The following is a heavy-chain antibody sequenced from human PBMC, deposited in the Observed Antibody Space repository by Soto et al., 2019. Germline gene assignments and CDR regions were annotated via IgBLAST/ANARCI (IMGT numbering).Heavy chain of an antibody. D-gene: IGHD2-2*01. CDR2: IWHDGTNI. CDR1: GFTFNSYG. Sequence: GGSLRLSCAASGFTFNSYGMHWVRQAPGKGLEWVAIIWHDGTNIYYADSVKGRFTISRDNSKNTLYLQMNSLRAEDTAFYYCARETTIPAATRGHYYYGMDVWGQGTTVTVSS. J-gene: IGHJ6*02. V-gene: IGHV3-33*01. CDR3: ARETTIPAATRGHYYYGMDV.